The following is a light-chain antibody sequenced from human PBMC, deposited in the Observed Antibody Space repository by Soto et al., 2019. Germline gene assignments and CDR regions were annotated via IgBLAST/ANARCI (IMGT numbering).Light chain of an antibody. CDR1: QSISSGY. V-gene: IGKV3-20*01. CDR2: GAS. CDR3: QQYGNSRT. J-gene: IGKJ1*01. Sequence: EIVLTQSPGPLSLSPGERATLSCRASQSISSGYLAWYQQKPGQAPRLLIYGASSRATGIPDRFSGSGSGTDFTLTISRLEPEDFAVYYCQQYGNSRTFGQGTKVEIK.